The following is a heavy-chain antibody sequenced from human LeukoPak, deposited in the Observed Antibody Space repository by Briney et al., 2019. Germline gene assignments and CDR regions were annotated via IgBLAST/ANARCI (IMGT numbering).Heavy chain of an antibody. D-gene: IGHD4-11*01. J-gene: IGHJ4*02. V-gene: IGHV3-33*06. Sequence: GGSLRLSCSASRFTFSHYAMHWVRQAPAKGLDEVAVIWHDGSSKYYADSVKGRFTICRDNSRKTVSLQMNSLRAEGTAVYYCAKDAQRGFDYSNSLEYWGQGILVTVSS. CDR1: RFTFSHYA. CDR3: AKDAQRGFDYSNSLEY. CDR2: IWHDGSSK.